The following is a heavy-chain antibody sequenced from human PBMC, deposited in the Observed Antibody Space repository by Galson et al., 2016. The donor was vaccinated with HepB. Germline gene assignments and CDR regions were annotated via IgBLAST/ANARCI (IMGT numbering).Heavy chain of an antibody. Sequence: SLRLSCAASGLTFSSYGMHWVRQAPGKGLEWVALIWYDRSNKYYADSVKGRFTISRDNSKNTLYLQMNSLRAEDTAVYYCARVLGGTSTGYFDLWGQGTLVTVSS. CDR3: ARVLGGTSTGYFDL. D-gene: IGHD1-1*01. V-gene: IGHV3-33*01. CDR2: IWYDRSNK. CDR1: GLTFSSYG. J-gene: IGHJ4*02.